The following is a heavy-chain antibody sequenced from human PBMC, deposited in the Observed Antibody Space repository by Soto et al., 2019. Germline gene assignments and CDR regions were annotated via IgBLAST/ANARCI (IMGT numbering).Heavy chain of an antibody. D-gene: IGHD3-10*01. CDR2: IAFDGSGN. CDR3: AREYYYGSGPWY. Sequence: GSLKLSCVESGFSFRRYCIYLVRPAPGKGLEWVAGIAFDGSGNYNTDYVKGRFTISSDNSKKTVYLQMNSLRAEDTAVYFCAREYYYGSGPWYWGQGNLVTVSS. V-gene: IGHV3-30*19. CDR1: GFSFRRYC. J-gene: IGHJ4*02.